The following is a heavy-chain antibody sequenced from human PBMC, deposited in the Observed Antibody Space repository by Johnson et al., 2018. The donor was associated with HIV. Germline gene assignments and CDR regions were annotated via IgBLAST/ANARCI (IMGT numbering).Heavy chain of an antibody. D-gene: IGHD1-26*01. Sequence: ISRDNAKNSLYLQMNSLRVEDTAVYYCARVRVGAFDIWGQGTMVTVSS. CDR3: ARVRVGAFDI. J-gene: IGHJ3*02. V-gene: IGHV3-11*01.